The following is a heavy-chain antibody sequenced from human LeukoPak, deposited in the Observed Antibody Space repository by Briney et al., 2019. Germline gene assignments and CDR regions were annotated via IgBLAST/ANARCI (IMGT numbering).Heavy chain of an antibody. CDR2: ISAYSGNT. J-gene: IGHJ4*02. V-gene: IGHV1-18*01. CDR1: GYTFTSYG. D-gene: IGHD1-26*01. Sequence: ASLKVSCMPSGYTFTSYGISWVRQAPGQGLEWMAWISAYSGNTNSAQTPQGRVTMTTDTSTSTAYVELRSLRSDDTAVYYCARDRGGTYYFNYWGQGTLVTVSS. CDR3: ARDRGGTYYFNY.